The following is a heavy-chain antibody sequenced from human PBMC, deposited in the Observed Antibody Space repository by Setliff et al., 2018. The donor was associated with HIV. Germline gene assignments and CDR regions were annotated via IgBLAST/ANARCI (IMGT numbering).Heavy chain of an antibody. Sequence: PSETLSLTCTVSGASINSIYYWSWIRQPAGKGLEWIGRIYSSGGTNYNPSLKSRVTMSVDTSKNQFSLNLKSVTAADTAVYYCARASYTSGWYIDYWGQGTLVTVSS. CDR1: GASINSIYY. CDR2: IYSSGGT. D-gene: IGHD6-19*01. CDR3: ARASYTSGWYIDY. J-gene: IGHJ4*02. V-gene: IGHV4-4*07.